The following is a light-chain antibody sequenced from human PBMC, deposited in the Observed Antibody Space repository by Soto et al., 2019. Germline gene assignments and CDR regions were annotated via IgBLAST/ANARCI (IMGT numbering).Light chain of an antibody. Sequence: EIGLTQSPGTLSLSPGESATLSCRASQSVSSSYLAWYQQKPGQAPRLLIYGESSRATSIPDRFSGSGSGTDFTLTISRLEPEDFAMYYCHQYCGSHRTLGQRTKVEIK. J-gene: IGKJ1*01. CDR3: HQYCGSHRT. CDR2: GES. CDR1: QSVSSSY. V-gene: IGKV3-20*01.